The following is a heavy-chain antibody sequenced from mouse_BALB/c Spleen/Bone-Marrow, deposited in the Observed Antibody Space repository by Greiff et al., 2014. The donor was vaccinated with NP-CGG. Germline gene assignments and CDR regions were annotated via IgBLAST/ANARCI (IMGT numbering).Heavy chain of an antibody. D-gene: IGHD6-1*01. CDR3: ARDHNEWFAY. CDR1: GFSLTSYG. J-gene: IGHJ3*01. Sequence: QVQLKESGPGLVAPSQCLSITCTVSGFSLTSYGVHWVRQTPGKGLEWLGVIWAGRSTNYNSARMSRLSISKDNSKSQVFLKMNSLQTDDTALYYCARDHNEWFAYWGQGTLVTVSA. CDR2: IWAGRST. V-gene: IGHV2-9*02.